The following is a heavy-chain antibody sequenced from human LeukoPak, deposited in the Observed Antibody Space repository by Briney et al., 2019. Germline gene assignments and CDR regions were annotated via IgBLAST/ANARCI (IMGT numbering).Heavy chain of an antibody. CDR1: GYTFTSYY. V-gene: IGHV1-46*01. D-gene: IGHD2-21*02. J-gene: IGHJ4*02. CDR3: ARGLWPVYVVVTAIGYFDY. Sequence: ASVKVSCEASGYTFTSYYMHWVRQAPGQGLEWMGIINPSGGSTSYAQKFQGRVTMTRDTSTSTVYMELSSLRSEDTAVYYCARGLWPVYVVVTAIGYFDYWGQGTLVTVSS. CDR2: INPSGGST.